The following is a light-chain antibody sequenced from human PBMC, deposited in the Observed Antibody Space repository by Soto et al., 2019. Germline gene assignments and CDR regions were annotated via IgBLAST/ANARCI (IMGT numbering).Light chain of an antibody. CDR3: RQYGSSRT. J-gene: IGKJ1*01. V-gene: IGKV3-20*01. CDR1: QSVSSNY. Sequence: ETVLTQSPGTLSLSPGERATLSCRSSQSVSSNYLAWYQQKPGQAPRLLIYDVSSTATGIPDRFSGSGSGTDFTLTISKLEPEDFAMYYCRQYGSSRTFGQGTKVEIK. CDR2: DVS.